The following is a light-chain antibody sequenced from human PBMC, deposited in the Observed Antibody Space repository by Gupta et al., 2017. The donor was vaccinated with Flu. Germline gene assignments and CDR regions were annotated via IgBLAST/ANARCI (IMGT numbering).Light chain of an antibody. CDR3: CAEAGRSNFVV. CDR2: EGS. V-gene: IGLV2-23*03. Sequence: CTGTSSDVGSYNLVSWYQQHPGKAPKLMIYEGSKRRSGVSNRFSGSKYGNTATVTSAGVQAEEEADYYWCAEAGRSNFVVFGGGTKRTVL. CDR1: SSDVGSYNL. J-gene: IGLJ2*01.